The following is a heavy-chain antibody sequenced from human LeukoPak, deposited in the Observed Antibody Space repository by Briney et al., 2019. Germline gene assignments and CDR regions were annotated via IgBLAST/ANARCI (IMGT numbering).Heavy chain of an antibody. CDR2: ISSSGGST. CDR1: GFTFSNYD. D-gene: IGHD1-26*01. V-gene: IGHV3-23*01. Sequence: GGPLRLSCAASGFTFSNYDMSWVRQAPGKGLEWVSAISSSGGSTYYADSVKGRFTISRDNSKNTLYLQMHSLRAEDTAVYYCAKDASSGTYYDHWGQGTLATVSS. J-gene: IGHJ4*02. CDR3: AKDASSGTYYDH.